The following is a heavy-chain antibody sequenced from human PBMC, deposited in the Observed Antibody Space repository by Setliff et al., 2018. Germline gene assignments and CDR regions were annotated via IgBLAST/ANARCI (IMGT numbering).Heavy chain of an antibody. CDR1: GGSISSGGYY. CDR3: ARDPLTTTVRHAFDI. CDR2: IYYSGST. Sequence: SETLSLTCTVSGGSISSGGYYWSWIRQHPGKCLEWIGYIYYSGSTYYNPSLKSRVTISVDTTKNQFSLKLSSVTATDTAVYYCARDPLTTTVRHAFDIWGQGTMLTVSS. V-gene: IGHV4-31*03. D-gene: IGHD4-4*01. J-gene: IGHJ3*02.